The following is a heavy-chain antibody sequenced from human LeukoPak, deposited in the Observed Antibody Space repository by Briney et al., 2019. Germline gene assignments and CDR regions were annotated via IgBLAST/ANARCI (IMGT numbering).Heavy chain of an antibody. Sequence: PGASLRLSCAASGFIFYNYAMSWVRQAPGKGLEWVSSTSGSGGDAYYADSVKGRFTISRDTSKNTMYLQINSLTVDDTAVYFCAIFPIVVVPAAMQDLDVWGQGTLVTVSS. D-gene: IGHD2-2*01. CDR1: GFIFYNYA. J-gene: IGHJ4*02. CDR3: AIFPIVVVPAAMQDLDV. V-gene: IGHV3-23*01. CDR2: TSGSGGDA.